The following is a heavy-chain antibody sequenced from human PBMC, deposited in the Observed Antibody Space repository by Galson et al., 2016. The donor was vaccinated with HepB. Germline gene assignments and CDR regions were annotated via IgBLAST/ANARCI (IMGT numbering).Heavy chain of an antibody. CDR2: VYKSGNT. J-gene: IGHJ6*02. D-gene: IGHD4-17*01. CDR3: ARDRRTVTTVHYYYAMDV. CDR1: GGSISSYF. V-gene: IGHV4-59*01. Sequence: SETLSLTCNVSGGSISSYFWSWIRQSPGKGLEWIGYVYKSGNTNYSPSLKSRVTVSVDTSKNQFSLKLRAVTAADTAVYYCARDRRTVTTVHYYYAMDVWGQGTTVTVSS.